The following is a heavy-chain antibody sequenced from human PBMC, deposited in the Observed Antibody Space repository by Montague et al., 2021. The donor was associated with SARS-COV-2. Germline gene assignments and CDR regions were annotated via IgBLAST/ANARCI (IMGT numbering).Heavy chain of an antibody. Sequence: CAISGDSVSSKSVAWNWLRQSPSRGLEWLGRTYYRSKWDSDNAESVKXXLVITPDTSKNQVSLQLNSVIPEGTAVYFCASSGITLTGLDAFDIWGQGTTVTVSS. D-gene: IGHD3-9*01. CDR3: ASSGITLTGLDAFDI. CDR1: GDSVSSKSVA. J-gene: IGHJ3*02. CDR2: TYYRSKWDS. V-gene: IGHV6-1*01.